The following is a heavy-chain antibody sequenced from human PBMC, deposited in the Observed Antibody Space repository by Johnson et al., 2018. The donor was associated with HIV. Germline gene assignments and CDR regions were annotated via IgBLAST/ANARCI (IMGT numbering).Heavy chain of an antibody. V-gene: IGHV3-15*01. D-gene: IGHD2-8*02. Sequence: VQLVESGGGLVTPGGSLRISCSGSGLTLRNACMTWVRQAPGKGLEWVGHIKREVDGGTTDYTAPVKGRFTIFREDSTNTLYLQMNSLKTEDTAVYYCTTDLPYCTGGDCYNAFDLWGQGTMVTVSS. CDR1: GLTLRNAC. CDR2: IKREVDGGTT. CDR3: TTDLPYCTGGDCYNAFDL. J-gene: IGHJ3*01.